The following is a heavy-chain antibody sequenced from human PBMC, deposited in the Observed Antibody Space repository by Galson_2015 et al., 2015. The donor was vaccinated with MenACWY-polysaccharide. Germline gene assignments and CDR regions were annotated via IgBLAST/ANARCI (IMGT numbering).Heavy chain of an antibody. CDR1: GFTLSGYW. CDR3: ARVRLTVVPASIVS. D-gene: IGHD2-2*01. V-gene: IGHV3-7*01. CDR2: INQDGSET. J-gene: IGHJ5*01. Sequence: SLRLSCAASGFTLSGYWISWVRQAPGKGLEWVASINQDGSETYYADSVKGRFTISRDNAKNSLYLQMNSLRAEDTAVYYCARVRLTVVPASIVSWGQGTLVTVSS.